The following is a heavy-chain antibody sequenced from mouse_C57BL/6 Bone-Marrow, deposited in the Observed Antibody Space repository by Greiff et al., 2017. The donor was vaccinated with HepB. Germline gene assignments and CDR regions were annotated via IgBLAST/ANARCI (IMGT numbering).Heavy chain of an antibody. CDR1: GYTFTSYW. CDR2: IYPGSGST. Sequence: VQLQQPGAELVKPGASVKMSCKASGYTFTSYWITWVKQRPGQGLEWIGDIYPGSGSTNYNEKFKSKATLTVDTSSSTAYMQLSSLTSEDSAVYYCARGGYGSSPYYAMDYWGQGTSVTVSS. CDR3: ARGGYGSSPYYAMDY. V-gene: IGHV1-55*01. D-gene: IGHD1-1*01. J-gene: IGHJ4*01.